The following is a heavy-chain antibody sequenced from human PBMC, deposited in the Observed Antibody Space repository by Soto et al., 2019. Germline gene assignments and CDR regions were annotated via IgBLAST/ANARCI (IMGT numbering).Heavy chain of an antibody. J-gene: IGHJ4*02. V-gene: IGHV4-39*01. CDR2: LNYGGTT. D-gene: IGHD2-21*02. CDR3: ARQRTSVVTQAYFDV. Sequence: SETLSLTCSVSGASMTSSIYYWAWIRQAPGKGLEWIGSLNYGGTTYHSPSLEGRVTMSVDTSKKEFSLNVISVTAADTALYFCARQRTSVVTQAYFDVWGPGSLVTVSS. CDR1: GASMTSSIYY.